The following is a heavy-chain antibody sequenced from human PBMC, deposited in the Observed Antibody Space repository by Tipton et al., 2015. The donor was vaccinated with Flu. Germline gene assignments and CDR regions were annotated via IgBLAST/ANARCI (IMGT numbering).Heavy chain of an antibody. CDR3: ARVRRNTMIRGILIASAYYFDY. V-gene: IGHV3-11*01. CDR1: GFTFTDYY. J-gene: IGHJ4*02. CDR2: ISSRGGTV. D-gene: IGHD3-10*01. Sequence: SLRLSCAASGFTFTDYYMGWIRQDPGKGLEWDSWISSRGGTVYYPASVKGRFTITRDNAKTSLYLQMNSLRAEDTAVYYWARVRRNTMIRGILIASAYYFDYWGQGALVTVSS.